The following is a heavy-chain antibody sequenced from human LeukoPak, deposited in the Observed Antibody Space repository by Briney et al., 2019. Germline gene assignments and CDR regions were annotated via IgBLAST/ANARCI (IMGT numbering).Heavy chain of an antibody. CDR1: GGSFSGYY. CDR3: AREEPEEVAAAGTYYYYMDV. V-gene: IGHV4-34*01. J-gene: IGHJ6*03. D-gene: IGHD6-13*01. CDR2: INHSGST. Sequence: SETLSLTCAVYGGSFSGYYWSWTRQPPGKGLEWIGEINHSGSTNYNPSLKSRVTISVDTSKNQFSLKLSSVTAADTAVYYCAREEPEEVAAAGTYYYYMDVWGKGTTVTVSS.